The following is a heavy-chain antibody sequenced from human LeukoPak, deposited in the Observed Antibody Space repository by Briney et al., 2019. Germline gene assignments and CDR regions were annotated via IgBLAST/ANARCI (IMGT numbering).Heavy chain of an antibody. CDR2: ISGSGGST. V-gene: IGHV3-23*01. J-gene: IGHJ4*02. Sequence: GGSLRLSCAASGFTFSSYAMSWVRQAPGTGLEWVSAISGSGGSTYYADSVKGRFTISRDNSKNTLYLQMNSLRAEDTAVYYCAKRPYDYVWGSYRYPAGYYFDYWGQGTLVTVSS. D-gene: IGHD3-16*02. CDR1: GFTFSSYA. CDR3: AKRPYDYVWGSYRYPAGYYFDY.